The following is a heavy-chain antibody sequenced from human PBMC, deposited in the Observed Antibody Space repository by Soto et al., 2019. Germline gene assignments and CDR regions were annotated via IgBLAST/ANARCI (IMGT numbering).Heavy chain of an antibody. Sequence: QVQLVQSGAEVKKPGSSVKVSCKASGGSLSNSGISWVRQAPGQGLEWMGGLLPVFGTAKNAQKFQGRVTITADESTNIVYMDVTSLRSEDTAVYYCARGDATKIVVTTYYAMDVWGQGTTVTVSS. CDR1: GGSLSNSG. V-gene: IGHV1-69*12. D-gene: IGHD4-17*01. J-gene: IGHJ6*02. CDR3: ARGDATKIVVTTYYAMDV. CDR2: LLPVFGTA.